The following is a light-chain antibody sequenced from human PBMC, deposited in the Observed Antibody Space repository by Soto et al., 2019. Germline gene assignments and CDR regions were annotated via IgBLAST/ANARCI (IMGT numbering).Light chain of an antibody. CDR2: RNN. V-gene: IGLV1-47*01. CDR1: SSNIESNY. CDR3: EAWDDSLSGHV. J-gene: IGLJ1*01. Sequence: QAVVTQPPSASGTPGQRVTISCSGSSSNIESNYVYWYQHLPGTAPKLLIYRNNQRPSGVPDRFSGSKSGTSASLAISGLRSEDEADYYCEAWDDSLSGHVFGTGTKVTVL.